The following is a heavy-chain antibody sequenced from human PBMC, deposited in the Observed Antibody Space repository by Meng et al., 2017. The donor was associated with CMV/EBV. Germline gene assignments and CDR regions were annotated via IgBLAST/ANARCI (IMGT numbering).Heavy chain of an antibody. V-gene: IGHV3-30-3*01. D-gene: IGHD3-16*01. CDR2: ISYEGSNK. Sequence: GESLKISCAASGFTFSSYAMHWVRQAPGKGLEWVAVISYEGSNKYYADSVKGRFTISRDNSKNTLYLQMNSLRAEDTAVYYCARDVAVWFYFDYWGQGTLVTVSS. J-gene: IGHJ4*02. CDR3: ARDVAVWFYFDY. CDR1: GFTFSSYA.